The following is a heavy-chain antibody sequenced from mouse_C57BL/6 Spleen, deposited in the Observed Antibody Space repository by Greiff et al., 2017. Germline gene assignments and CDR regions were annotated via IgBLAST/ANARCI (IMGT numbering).Heavy chain of an antibody. Sequence: EVQRVESGPGLVKPSQSLSLTCSVTGYSITSGYYWNWIRQFPGNKLEWMGYISYDGSNNYNPSLKNRISITRDTSKNQFFLKLNSVTTEDTATYYCAREGYYGSSPWFAYWGQGTLVTVSA. CDR1: GYSITSGYY. CDR2: ISYDGSN. V-gene: IGHV3-6*01. J-gene: IGHJ3*01. D-gene: IGHD1-1*01. CDR3: AREGYYGSSPWFAY.